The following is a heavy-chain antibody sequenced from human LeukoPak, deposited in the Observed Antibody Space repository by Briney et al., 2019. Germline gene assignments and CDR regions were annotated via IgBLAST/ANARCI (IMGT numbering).Heavy chain of an antibody. D-gene: IGHD5-24*01. Sequence: GGSLRLSCAASGFTFRDYSMNWVRQAPGKGLEWISYIGIDSGNANYADSVKGRFTISGDKAKNSLYLQMNSLRVVDTAVYYCARDYKYAFDNWGQGTLVTVSS. J-gene: IGHJ4*02. V-gene: IGHV3-48*01. CDR3: ARDYKYAFDN. CDR2: IGIDSGNA. CDR1: GFTFRDYS.